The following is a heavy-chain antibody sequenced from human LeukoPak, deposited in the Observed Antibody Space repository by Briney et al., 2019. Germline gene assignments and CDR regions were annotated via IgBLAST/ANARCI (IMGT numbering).Heavy chain of an antibody. D-gene: IGHD3-22*01. CDR2: IYYSGST. CDR1: GGSFSGYY. V-gene: IGHV4-31*11. Sequence: SETLSLTCAVYGGSFSGYYWSWIRQHPGKGLEWIGYIYYSGSTYYNPSLKSRVTISVDTSKNQFSLKLSSVTAADTAVYYCARGRTVYYDSSGYYLQPVDYWGQGTLVTVSS. CDR3: ARGRTVYYDSSGYYLQPVDY. J-gene: IGHJ4*02.